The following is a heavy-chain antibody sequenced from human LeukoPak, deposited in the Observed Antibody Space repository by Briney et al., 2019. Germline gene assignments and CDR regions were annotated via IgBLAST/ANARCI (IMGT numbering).Heavy chain of an antibody. CDR2: IYYSGST. CDR3: ARVGPAVTAIPASHYYYGMDV. Sequence: PSETLSLTCTVSGGSISSYYWSWIRQPPGKGLEWIGYIYYSGSTNYNPSLKSRVTISVDTSKNQFSLKLSSVTAADTAVYYCARVGPAVTAIPASHYYYGMDVWGQGTTVTVSS. D-gene: IGHD2-21*02. J-gene: IGHJ6*02. V-gene: IGHV4-59*01. CDR1: GGSISSYY.